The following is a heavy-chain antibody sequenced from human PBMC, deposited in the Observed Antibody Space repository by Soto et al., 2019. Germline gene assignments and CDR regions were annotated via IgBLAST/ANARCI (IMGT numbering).Heavy chain of an antibody. D-gene: IGHD2-2*01. V-gene: IGHV3-49*03. CDR2: IRSKAYGGTT. Sequence: GGSLRLSCTASGFTFGDYAMSWFRQAPGKGLEWVGFIRSKAYGGTTEYAASVKGRFTISRDDSKSIAYLQMNSLKTEDTAVYYCTRDSASNYYYYGMDVWGQGTTVTVSS. CDR3: TRDSASNYYYYGMDV. J-gene: IGHJ6*02. CDR1: GFTFGDYA.